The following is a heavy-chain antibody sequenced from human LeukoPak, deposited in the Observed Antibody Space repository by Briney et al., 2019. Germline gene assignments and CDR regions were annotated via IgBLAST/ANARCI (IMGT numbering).Heavy chain of an antibody. D-gene: IGHD2-15*01. CDR2: IYPGDSDT. Sequence: GESLKISCKGSGYSFTSYWIGWVRQMPGKGLEWMGIIYPGDSDTRYSPSFQGQVTIPADKSFSTAYLQWSSLKASDTAMYYCASLPGYCSGGSCYPVEYYSDYWGQGTLVTVSS. J-gene: IGHJ4*02. CDR3: ASLPGYCSGGSCYPVEYYSDY. V-gene: IGHV5-51*01. CDR1: GYSFTSYW.